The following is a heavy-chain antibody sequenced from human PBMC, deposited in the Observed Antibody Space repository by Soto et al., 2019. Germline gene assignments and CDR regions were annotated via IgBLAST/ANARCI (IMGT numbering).Heavy chain of an antibody. Sequence: EVQLVESGGGLVQPGGSLRLSCAASGFTFSSYSMNWVRQAPGKGLEWVSYISSSSSTIYYADSVKGRFTISRDNAKNSLYLQMNSLRAEDTAVYYCAKARDILTGYYLFDYWGQGTLVTVSS. CDR2: ISSSSSTI. CDR3: AKARDILTGYYLFDY. J-gene: IGHJ4*02. D-gene: IGHD3-9*01. V-gene: IGHV3-48*01. CDR1: GFTFSSYS.